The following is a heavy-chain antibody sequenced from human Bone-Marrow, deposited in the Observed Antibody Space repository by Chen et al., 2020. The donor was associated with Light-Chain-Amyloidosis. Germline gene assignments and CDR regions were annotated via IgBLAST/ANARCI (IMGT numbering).Heavy chain of an antibody. J-gene: IGHJ5*02. CDR2: MKEDGSEK. V-gene: IGHV3-7*01. Sequence: EVQLVASGRGLVQPEGSLRPSVAAPGCSFRSYWMTWVRQVSGKGLEWVAKMKEDGSEKYYVDSVKGRFTISRDNAKNSLYLQMNNLRVEDTAVYYCAGDRGWFDPWGQGTLVTVSS. CDR3: AGDRGWFDP. CDR1: GCSFRSYW.